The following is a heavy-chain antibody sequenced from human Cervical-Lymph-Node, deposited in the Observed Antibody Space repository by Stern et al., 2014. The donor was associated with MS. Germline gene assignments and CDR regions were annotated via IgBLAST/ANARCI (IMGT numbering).Heavy chain of an antibody. V-gene: IGHV3-30*18. CDR3: AKLGFKSGTSY. Sequence: VQLVESGGGVVQPGRSLRLSCAASGFSFSSYGIHWVRQAPGKGLQWVAVISYDGSNKYYADSVKGRFTISRDNSKNTLYLQMNSLRAEDTAVYYCAKLGFKSGTSYWGQGTLVTVSS. CDR1: GFSFSSYG. CDR2: ISYDGSNK. D-gene: IGHD1-1*01. J-gene: IGHJ4*02.